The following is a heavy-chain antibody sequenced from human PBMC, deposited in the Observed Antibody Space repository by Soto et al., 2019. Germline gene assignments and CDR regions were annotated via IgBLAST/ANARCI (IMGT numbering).Heavy chain of an antibody. CDR1: GYTFTGYY. Sequence: ASVQVSCKASGYTFTGYYMHWGRQAPGQGLEWMGWINPNSGGTNYAQKFQGRVTMTRDTSISTAYMELSRLRSDDTAVYYCARDGLVYCSGWYSELLAYCGQGYLVIVSS. J-gene: IGHJ4*02. CDR2: INPNSGGT. D-gene: IGHD6-19*01. CDR3: ARDGLVYCSGWYSELLAY. V-gene: IGHV1-2*02.